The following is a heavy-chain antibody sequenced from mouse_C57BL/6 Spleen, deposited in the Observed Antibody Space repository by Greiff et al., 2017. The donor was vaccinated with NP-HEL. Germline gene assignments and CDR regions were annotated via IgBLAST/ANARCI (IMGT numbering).Heavy chain of an antibody. V-gene: IGHV1-69*01. CDR1: GYTFTSYW. CDR2: IDPSGSYT. Sequence: VQLQQSGAELVMPGASVKLSCKASGYTFTSYWMHWVKQRPGQGLEWIGEIDPSGSYTNYNQKFKGKSTLTVDKSSSTAYLQLSSLTSEDSAVYYCARYWDKYFDYWGQSTTLTVSS. CDR3: ARYWDKYFDY. J-gene: IGHJ2*01. D-gene: IGHD4-1*01.